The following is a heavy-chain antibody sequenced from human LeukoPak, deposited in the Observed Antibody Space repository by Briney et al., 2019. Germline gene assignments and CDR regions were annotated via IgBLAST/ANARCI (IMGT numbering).Heavy chain of an antibody. CDR1: GVSFSGYY. CDR3: ARDSYSSPVDY. J-gene: IGHJ4*02. CDR2: INHSGST. Sequence: SETLSLTCAVYGVSFSGYYWSWIRQPPGKGLEWIGEINHSGSTNYNPSLKSRVTISVDTSKNQFSLKLSSVTAADTAVYYCARDSYSSPVDYWGQGTLVTVSS. V-gene: IGHV4-34*01. D-gene: IGHD6-13*01.